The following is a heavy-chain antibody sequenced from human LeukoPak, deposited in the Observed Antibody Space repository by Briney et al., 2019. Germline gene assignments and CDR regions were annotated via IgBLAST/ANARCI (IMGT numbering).Heavy chain of an antibody. D-gene: IGHD3-3*01. CDR2: IYTSGST. CDR3: ARQKKTSAYYDFWSGYPDWFDH. Sequence: SETLSLTCTVSGGSISSYYWSWIRQPAGKGLEWIGRIYTSGSTNYNPSLKSRVTISVDTSKNKFSLKLSSVTAADTAVYYCARQKKTSAYYDFWSGYPDWFDHWGQGTLVTVSS. V-gene: IGHV4-4*07. J-gene: IGHJ5*02. CDR1: GGSISSYY.